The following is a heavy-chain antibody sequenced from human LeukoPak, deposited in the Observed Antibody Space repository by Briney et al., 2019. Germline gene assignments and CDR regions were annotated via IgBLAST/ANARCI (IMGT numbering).Heavy chain of an antibody. V-gene: IGHV4-59*12. J-gene: IGHJ4*02. Sequence: SETLSLTCTVSGDSINIYYWTWIRQPPGKGLEWIGYIYYSGSTNYNPSLKSRVTISVDTSKNQFSLKLSSVTAADTAVYYCARLRGYLARSFDYWGQGTLVTVSS. CDR1: GDSINIYY. CDR3: ARLRGYLARSFDY. CDR2: IYYSGST. D-gene: IGHD3-10*01.